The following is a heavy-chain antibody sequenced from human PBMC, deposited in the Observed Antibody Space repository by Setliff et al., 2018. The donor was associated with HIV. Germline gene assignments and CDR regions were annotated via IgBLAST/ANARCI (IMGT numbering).Heavy chain of an antibody. CDR2: ISDSGDNT. J-gene: IGHJ4*02. Sequence: LRLSCAASGFTFSSFAMYWVRQAPGKGLEYVSAISDSGDNTYFADFVQGRFSISRDNSKNTLYLQMGNLRPEDMAVYYCARGKPAMSGSLFDNWGQGTLVTVSS. CDR3: ARGKPAMSGSLFDN. CDR1: GFTFSSFA. V-gene: IGHV3-64*02. D-gene: IGHD6-19*01.